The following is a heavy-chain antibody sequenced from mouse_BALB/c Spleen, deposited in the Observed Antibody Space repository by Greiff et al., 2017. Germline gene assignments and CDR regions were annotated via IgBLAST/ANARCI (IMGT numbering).Heavy chain of an antibody. Sequence: VKVVESGAGLLGPGSSGKISCRASGYAFGSTWMNGVKQRPGQGLGWIGQIYPGDGDTNYNGKFKGKATLTADKSSSTAYMQLSSLTSEDSAVYFCARWDLWFAYWGQGTLVTVSA. D-gene: IGHD4-1*01. CDR2: IYPGDGDT. V-gene: IGHV1-80*01. J-gene: IGHJ3*01. CDR3: ARWDLWFAY. CDR1: GYAFGSTW.